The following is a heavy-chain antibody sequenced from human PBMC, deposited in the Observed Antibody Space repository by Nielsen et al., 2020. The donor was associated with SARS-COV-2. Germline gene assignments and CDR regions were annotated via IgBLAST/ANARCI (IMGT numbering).Heavy chain of an antibody. V-gene: IGHV3-15*01. D-gene: IGHD6-13*01. CDR3: ARALFSAAGTLGY. J-gene: IGHJ4*01. CDR1: GFTFSNPW. CDR2: IKSKVDGGTT. Sequence: GESLKISCAASGFTFSNPWMNWVRQAPGKGLEWVGRIKSKVDGGTTDYAGPVKGRFTISRDNSKNTLYLQMNSLRAEDTAVYFCARALFSAAGTLGYWGHGTLVTVSA.